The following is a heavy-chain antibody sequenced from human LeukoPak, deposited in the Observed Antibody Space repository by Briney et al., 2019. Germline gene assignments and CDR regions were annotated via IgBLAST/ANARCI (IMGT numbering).Heavy chain of an antibody. D-gene: IGHD3-16*02. CDR3: AKDGGRYRFDY. CDR2: MRNDGSEI. Sequence: PGGSLRLSCAASGFTFSSYGMHWVRQAPGKGLEWVAFMRNDGSEIHYADSVKGRFTISRDNSKNSLYLQMNSLRVEDTAVYFCAKDGGRYRFDYWGQGTLVTVSS. J-gene: IGHJ4*02. V-gene: IGHV3-30*02. CDR1: GFTFSSYG.